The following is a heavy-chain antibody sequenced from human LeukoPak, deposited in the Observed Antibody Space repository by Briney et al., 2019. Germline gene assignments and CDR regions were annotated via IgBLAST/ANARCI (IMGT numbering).Heavy chain of an antibody. V-gene: IGHV4-4*07. D-gene: IGHD1-1*01. CDR1: GGSISSYY. Sequence: SETLSLTCTVSGGSISSYYWSWIRQPAGKGLEWIGRIYTSGSTNYNPSLRSRVTMSVDTSKNQFSLKLSSVTAADTAVYYCARVATGTNWYGMDVWGQGTTVTVSS. CDR2: IYTSGST. J-gene: IGHJ6*02. CDR3: ARVATGTNWYGMDV.